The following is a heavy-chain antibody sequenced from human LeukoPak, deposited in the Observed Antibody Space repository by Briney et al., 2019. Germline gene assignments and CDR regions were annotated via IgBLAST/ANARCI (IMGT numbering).Heavy chain of an antibody. Sequence: PSETLSLTCTVSGGSISSSSYYWGWIRQPTGKGLEWIGSNYYSGSTYYNPSLKSRVTISVDTSKNQFSLKLSSVTAADTAVYYCAREGYCTNGVCYSREGFDPWGQGTLVTVSS. J-gene: IGHJ5*02. CDR1: GGSISSSSYY. CDR3: AREGYCTNGVCYSREGFDP. V-gene: IGHV4-39*02. CDR2: NYYSGST. D-gene: IGHD2-8*01.